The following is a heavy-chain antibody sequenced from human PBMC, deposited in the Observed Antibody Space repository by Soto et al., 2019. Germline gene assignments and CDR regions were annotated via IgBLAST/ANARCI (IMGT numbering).Heavy chain of an antibody. D-gene: IGHD3-3*01. CDR3: ARERYYDFWSGYYKELGY. J-gene: IGHJ4*02. Sequence: EVQLVESGGGLVQPGGSLRLSCAASGFTFSSYWMSWVRQAPGKGLEWVANIKQDGSEKYYVDSVKGRFTISRDNAKNSRYLQMNSLRAEDTAVYYCARERYYDFWSGYYKELGYWGQGTLVTVSS. CDR2: IKQDGSEK. CDR1: GFTFSSYW. V-gene: IGHV3-7*01.